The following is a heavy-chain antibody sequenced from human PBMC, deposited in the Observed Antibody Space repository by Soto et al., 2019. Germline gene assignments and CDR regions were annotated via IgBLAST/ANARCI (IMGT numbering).Heavy chain of an antibody. V-gene: IGHV3-33*01. CDR3: ARNDIAARPDRYYYGMDV. CDR2: IWYDGSNK. D-gene: IGHD6-6*01. Sequence: PGGSLRLSCAASGFTFSSYGMHWVRQAPGKGLEWVAVIWYDGSNKYYADSVKGRFTISRDNSKNTLYLQMNSLRAEDTAVYYCARNDIAARPDRYYYGMDVWGQGTTVTVSS. J-gene: IGHJ6*02. CDR1: GFTFSSYG.